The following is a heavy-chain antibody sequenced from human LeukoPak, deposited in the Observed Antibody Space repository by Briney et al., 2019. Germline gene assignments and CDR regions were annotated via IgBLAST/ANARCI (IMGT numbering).Heavy chain of an antibody. CDR2: INPNSGGT. Sequence: ASVKVSCKASGYTFTGYYMHWVRQAPGQGLEWMGWINPNSGGTNYAQKFQGRVTMTRDTSISTAYMELSRLRSDDRAVYYCARATNYYYDSSGYYYPLDYWGQGTLVTVSS. CDR1: GYTFTGYY. CDR3: ARATNYYYDSSGYYYPLDY. J-gene: IGHJ4*02. V-gene: IGHV1-2*02. D-gene: IGHD3-22*01.